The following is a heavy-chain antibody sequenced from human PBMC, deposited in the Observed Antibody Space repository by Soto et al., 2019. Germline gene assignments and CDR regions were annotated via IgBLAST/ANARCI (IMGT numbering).Heavy chain of an antibody. CDR1: GFTFRSYG. V-gene: IGHV3-30*18. Sequence: QVQLVESGGGVVQPGRSLRLSCAASGFTFRSYGMHWVRQAPGKGLEWVAVISYDGSNKYYADSVKGRFTISRDNSKNTLYLQMNSLRAEDTPVYYCAKDFDLDFWSGYSYYFDYWGQGTLVTVSS. J-gene: IGHJ4*02. CDR2: ISYDGSNK. D-gene: IGHD3-3*01. CDR3: AKDFDLDFWSGYSYYFDY.